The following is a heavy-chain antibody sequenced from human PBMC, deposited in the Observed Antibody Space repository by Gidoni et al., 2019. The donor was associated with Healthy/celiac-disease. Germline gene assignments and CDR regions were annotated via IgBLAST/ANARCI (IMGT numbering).Heavy chain of an antibody. Sequence: EVQLVESGGGLVQPGGSLRLSCAASGFTFSSYWMSWVRQAQGKGLEWVANIKQDGSEKYYVDSVKGRFTISRDNAKNSLYLQMNSLRAEDTAVYYCARDNSPQQWLVLPNYYYYYMDVWGKGTTVTVSS. CDR1: GFTFSSYW. J-gene: IGHJ6*03. D-gene: IGHD6-19*01. CDR3: ARDNSPQQWLVLPNYYYYYMDV. CDR2: IKQDGSEK. V-gene: IGHV3-7*03.